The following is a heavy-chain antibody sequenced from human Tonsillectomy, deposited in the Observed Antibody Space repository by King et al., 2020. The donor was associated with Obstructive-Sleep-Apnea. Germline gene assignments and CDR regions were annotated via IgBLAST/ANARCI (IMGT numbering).Heavy chain of an antibody. V-gene: IGHV1-2*02. Sequence: QLVQSGAEVKKPGASVKVSCKASGYTFSGYYMNWVRQTPGQGLEWMGWINPNSGGTKYAQKFQGRVTMTRDTSISTAYMELTRLRSDDSAIYYCARAYCGGACYSEGYFNYWGQGTLVTVSS. J-gene: IGHJ4*02. CDR3: ARAYCGGACYSEGYFNY. CDR1: GYTFSGYY. CDR2: INPNSGGT. D-gene: IGHD2-21*02.